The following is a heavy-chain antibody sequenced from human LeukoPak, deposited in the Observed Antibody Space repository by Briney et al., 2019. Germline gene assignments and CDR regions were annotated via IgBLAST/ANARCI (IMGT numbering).Heavy chain of an antibody. CDR2: ISSSGSTI. CDR3: RIDVCIDWLYCFVY. Sequence: PRGTLRLSRAASGFTLCEYYISWVRPDPGKGLEWVSYISSSGSTIYYAHSVKGRSTIPRDNAENSLHLQMNSLRAEDPPGYYCRIDVCIDWLYCFVYWGEGGLVTLSS. CDR1: GFTLCEYY. J-gene: IGHJ4*02. V-gene: IGHV3-11*01. D-gene: IGHD3-9*01.